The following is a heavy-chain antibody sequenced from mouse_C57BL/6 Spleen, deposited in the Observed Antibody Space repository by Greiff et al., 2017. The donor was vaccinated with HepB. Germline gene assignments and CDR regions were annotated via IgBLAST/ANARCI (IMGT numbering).Heavy chain of an antibody. J-gene: IGHJ4*01. V-gene: IGHV2-2*01. Sequence: QVQLKQSGPGLVQPSQSLSITCTVSGFSLTSYGVHWVRQSPGKGLEWLGVIWSGGSTDYNAAFISRLSISKDNSKSQVFFKMNSLQADDTAIYYCARNKDYDYGGAMDYWGQGTSVTVSS. CDR3: ARNKDYDYGGAMDY. CDR2: IWSGGST. CDR1: GFSLTSYG. D-gene: IGHD2-4*01.